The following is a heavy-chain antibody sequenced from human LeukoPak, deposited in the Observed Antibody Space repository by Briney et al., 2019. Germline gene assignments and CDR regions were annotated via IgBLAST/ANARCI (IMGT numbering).Heavy chain of an antibody. CDR1: GGSITSDY. CDR3: SRGGANDL. Sequence: PSETLSLTCTVSGGSITSDYWSWIRQPAGKGLEWIGRIFTSGSSTYNPSLKSRVTMSLDTSKNECYLELSSVTAADTAIYFCSRGGANDLWGQGTLVTVSS. D-gene: IGHD4/OR15-4a*01. J-gene: IGHJ5*02. V-gene: IGHV4-4*07. CDR2: IFTSGSS.